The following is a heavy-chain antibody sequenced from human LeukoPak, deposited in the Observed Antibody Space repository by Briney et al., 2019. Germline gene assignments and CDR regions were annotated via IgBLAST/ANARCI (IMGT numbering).Heavy chain of an antibody. Sequence: SVKVSCKASGGTSSSYAISWVRQAPGQGLEWMGGIIPIFGTANYAQKFQGRVTITTDESTSTAYMELSSLRSEDTAVYYCARSPPIIAARPGSGAPYFDYWGQGTLVTVSS. CDR1: GGTSSSYA. V-gene: IGHV1-69*05. D-gene: IGHD6-6*01. CDR3: ARSPPIIAARPGSGAPYFDY. CDR2: IIPIFGTA. J-gene: IGHJ4*02.